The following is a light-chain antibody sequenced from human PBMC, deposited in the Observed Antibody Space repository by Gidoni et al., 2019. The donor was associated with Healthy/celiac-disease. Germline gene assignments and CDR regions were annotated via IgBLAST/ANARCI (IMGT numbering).Light chain of an antibody. CDR1: RSVSSSY. Sequence: EIVLTQSPGTLSLSPGERATLSCRASRSVSSSYLAWYQQKPGQAPRLLIYGASSRATGIPDRFSGSGSGTDFTLTISRLEPEDFAVYYCQQYGSSPFTFGPXTKVDIK. J-gene: IGKJ3*01. V-gene: IGKV3-20*01. CDR3: QQYGSSPFT. CDR2: GAS.